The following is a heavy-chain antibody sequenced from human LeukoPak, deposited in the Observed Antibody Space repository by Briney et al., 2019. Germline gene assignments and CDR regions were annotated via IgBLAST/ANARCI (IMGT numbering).Heavy chain of an antibody. V-gene: IGHV3-30*18. CDR2: ISYDGSNK. CDR3: AKGAPRWFGELNAFDY. CDR1: GFTFSSYG. Sequence: PGGSLRLSCAASGFTFSSYGMHWVRQAPGRGLEWVAVISYDGSNKYYADSVKGRFTISRDNSKNTLYLQMNSLRAEDTAVYYCAKGAPRWFGELNAFDYWGQGTLVTVSS. J-gene: IGHJ4*02. D-gene: IGHD3-10*01.